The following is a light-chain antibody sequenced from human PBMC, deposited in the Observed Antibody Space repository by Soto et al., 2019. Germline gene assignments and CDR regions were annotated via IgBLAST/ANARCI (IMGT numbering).Light chain of an antibody. CDR2: GAS. J-gene: IGKJ1*01. CDR1: QSVSSNY. CDR3: QKYGSSPRTT. Sequence: DIVLTQSPGTLSLYPGERATVSCSASQSVSSNYLAWYQQKPGQAPRVLIYGASIRATGIPDRFSGSGSGTDFTLAISRLAPEHFAVYYCQKYGSSPRTTFGQGTKV. V-gene: IGKV3-20*01.